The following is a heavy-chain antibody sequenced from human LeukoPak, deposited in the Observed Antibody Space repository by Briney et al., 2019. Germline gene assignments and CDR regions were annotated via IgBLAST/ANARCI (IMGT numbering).Heavy chain of an antibody. Sequence: RLXXAASGFTVSSXYMXXVRXXXXXXXXXVSVIYSGGSTYYADSVKGRFTISRDNSKNTLYLQMNSLRAEDTAVYYCARDPHGSPGWFDPWGQGTLVTVSS. V-gene: IGHV3-53*01. CDR3: ARDPHGSPGWFDP. D-gene: IGHD5-24*01. CDR2: IYSGGST. J-gene: IGHJ5*02. CDR1: GFTVSSXY.